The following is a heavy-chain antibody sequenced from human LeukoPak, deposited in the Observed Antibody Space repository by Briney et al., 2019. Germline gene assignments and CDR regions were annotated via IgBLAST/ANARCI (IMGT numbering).Heavy chain of an antibody. Sequence: PSETLSLTCTVSGGSISSGDYYWSWIRQPPGKGLEWIGYIYYSGSTYYNPSLKSRVTISVDTSKNQFSLKLSSVTAADTAVYYCARDRTYGSGSYKYYYGMDVWGQGTTVTVSS. CDR3: ARDRTYGSGSYKYYYGMDV. CDR1: GGSISSGDYY. D-gene: IGHD3-10*01. J-gene: IGHJ6*02. V-gene: IGHV4-30-4*01. CDR2: IYYSGST.